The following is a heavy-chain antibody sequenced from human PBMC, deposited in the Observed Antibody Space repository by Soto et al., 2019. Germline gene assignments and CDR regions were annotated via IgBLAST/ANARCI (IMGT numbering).Heavy chain of an antibody. J-gene: IGHJ4*02. D-gene: IGHD6-13*01. Sequence: GGSRRLSCAASGLTLSTYAMSGFRQAPGKGLEWVSAISGIGGSTYYADSVKGRFTISRDNSTNTLYLQMNSLRAEDTAVYYCAKGPLAYFDYWGQGTLVTVSS. CDR1: GLTLSTYA. CDR3: AKGPLAYFDY. V-gene: IGHV3-23*01. CDR2: ISGIGGST.